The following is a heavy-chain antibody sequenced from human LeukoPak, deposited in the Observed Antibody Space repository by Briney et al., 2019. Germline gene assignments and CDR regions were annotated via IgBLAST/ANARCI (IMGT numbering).Heavy chain of an antibody. CDR2: ISGSGGST. V-gene: IGHV3-23*01. CDR1: GFTFSSYA. J-gene: IGHJ4*02. Sequence: GGSLRLSCAASGFTFSSYAMSWVRQAPGKGLEWVAAISGSGGSTYYADSVKGRFTISRDNSKNTLYLQMNSLRAEDTAVYYCAKTKVLGSSGPFDYWGQGTLVTVSS. CDR3: AKTKVLGSSGPFDY. D-gene: IGHD3-22*01.